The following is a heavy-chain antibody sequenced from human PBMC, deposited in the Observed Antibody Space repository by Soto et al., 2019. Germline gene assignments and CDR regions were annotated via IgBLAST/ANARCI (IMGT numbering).Heavy chain of an antibody. D-gene: IGHD2-15*01. CDR3: ATLNCSGGSCYSDYYYYYGMDV. CDR1: GFTFTAYW. CDR2: IDPSDSYT. V-gene: IGHV5-10-1*01. Sequence: PGESLKISCKASGFTFTAYWIGWVRQMPGKGLEWMGRIDPSDSYTNYSPSFQGHVTISADKSISTAYLQWSSLKASDTAMYYCATLNCSGGSCYSDYYYYYGMDVWGQGTTVTAP. J-gene: IGHJ6*02.